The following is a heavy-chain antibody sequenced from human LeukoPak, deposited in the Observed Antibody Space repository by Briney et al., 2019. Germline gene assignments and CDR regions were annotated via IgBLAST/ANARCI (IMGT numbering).Heavy chain of an antibody. CDR1: GFTFSSYA. Sequence: PGGSLRLSCAASGFTFSSYAMSWVRQAPGKGLEWVSAISGSGGSTYYADSVKGRFTISRDNSKNTLYLQMSSLRAEDTAVYYCVKAIYCSSTSCYRHRTSGNWFDPWGQGTLVTVSS. CDR3: VKAIYCSSTSCYRHRTSGNWFDP. J-gene: IGHJ5*02. CDR2: ISGSGGST. D-gene: IGHD2-2*01. V-gene: IGHV3-23*01.